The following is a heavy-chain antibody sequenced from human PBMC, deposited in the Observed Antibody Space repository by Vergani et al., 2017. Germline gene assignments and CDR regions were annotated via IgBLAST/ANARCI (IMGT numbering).Heavy chain of an antibody. Sequence: QVQLQQWGAGLLKPSETLSLTCAVYGGSFSGYYWSWIRQPPGKGLEWIGEINHSGSTNYNPSLKSRVTISVDTSKNQFSLKLSSVTAADTAVYYCARGPILDDYVWGSYRPGNWFDPWGQGTLVTVSS. CDR2: INHSGST. V-gene: IGHV4-34*01. CDR3: ARGPILDDYVWGSYRPGNWFDP. D-gene: IGHD3-16*02. J-gene: IGHJ5*02. CDR1: GGSFSGYY.